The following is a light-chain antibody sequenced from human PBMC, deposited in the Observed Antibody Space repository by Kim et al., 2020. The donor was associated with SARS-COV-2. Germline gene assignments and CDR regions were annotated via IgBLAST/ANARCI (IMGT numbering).Light chain of an antibody. CDR3: QAWDNNIAI. Sequence: SVATGQTASITCSGDKLGNKYTCWYQQKPGQSPVLVIHQDNKRPSGIPERFSGSNSGNTATLTISGTQAMDEADYYCQAWDNNIAIFGGGTQLTVL. V-gene: IGLV3-1*01. J-gene: IGLJ2*01. CDR2: QDN. CDR1: KLGNKY.